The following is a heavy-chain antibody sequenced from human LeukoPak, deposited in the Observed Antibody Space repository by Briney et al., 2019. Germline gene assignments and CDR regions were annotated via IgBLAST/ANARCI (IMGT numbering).Heavy chain of an antibody. J-gene: IGHJ4*02. CDR3: AEVTRGGRDY. Sequence: GGSLRLSCAASGFPFSSYDMNWVRQAPGKGLEWVSSISSGSSYIYYADSVKGRFTISRDNAKNSMYLQMNSLRAEDTAVYYCAEVTRGGRDYWGQGTLVTVSS. CDR1: GFPFSSYD. D-gene: IGHD3-10*01. CDR2: ISSGSSYI. V-gene: IGHV3-21*01.